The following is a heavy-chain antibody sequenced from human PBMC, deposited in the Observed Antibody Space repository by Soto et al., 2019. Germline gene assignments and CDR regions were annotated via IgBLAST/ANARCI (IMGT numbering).Heavy chain of an antibody. Sequence: QVQLVQSGAEVKKPGASVNVSCKASGYTFTRYYIHWVRQAPGQGLEWMGIINPSGGSTTNAQNFQGRVTMTRDTSTSTVYMELSSLRSEDRAVDYCARGYIVAIFGMDVWGQGTTVTVSS. CDR3: ARGYIVAIFGMDV. CDR1: GYTFTRYY. CDR2: INPSGGST. D-gene: IGHD5-12*01. V-gene: IGHV1-46*01. J-gene: IGHJ6*02.